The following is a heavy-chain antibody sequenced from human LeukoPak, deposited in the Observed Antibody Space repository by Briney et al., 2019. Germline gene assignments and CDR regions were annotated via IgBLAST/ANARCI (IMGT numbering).Heavy chain of an antibody. D-gene: IGHD3-22*01. CDR2: ISSSGSTI. J-gene: IGHJ4*02. V-gene: IGHV3-48*03. CDR1: GFTFSSYE. Sequence: SLTLSCADPGFTFSSYEMNWVRQAPGKGLEWVSYISSSGSTIYYADSVKARFTISRDNAKNSLYLQMNSLRAEDTAVYYCARDRHYYDSSGYYPYFDYWGQGTLVTVSS. CDR3: ARDRHYYDSSGYYPYFDY.